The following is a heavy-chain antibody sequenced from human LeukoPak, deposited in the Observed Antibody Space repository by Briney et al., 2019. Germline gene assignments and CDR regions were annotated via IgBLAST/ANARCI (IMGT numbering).Heavy chain of an antibody. V-gene: IGHV5-51*01. J-gene: IGHJ4*02. CDR2: IYPGDSET. CDR3: ARNPSGYHFDY. CDR1: GYTFPSNW. D-gene: IGHD6-13*01. Sequence: GESLKTSCKGSGYTFPSNWIGWVRQMPGKGLEWMGIIYPGDSETRYSPSFQGQVTMSADKSISTAYLQWSSLEASDTAMYYCARNPSGYHFDYWGQGTLVTVSS.